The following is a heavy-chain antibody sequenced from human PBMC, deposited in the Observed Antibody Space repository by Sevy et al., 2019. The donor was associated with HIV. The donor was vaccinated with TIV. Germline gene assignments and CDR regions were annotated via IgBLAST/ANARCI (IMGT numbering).Heavy chain of an antibody. CDR1: GFTVSSNY. V-gene: IGHV3-53*01. J-gene: IGHJ4*02. CDR2: IYSGGST. D-gene: IGHD2-2*01. Sequence: GGSLRLSCAASGFTVSSNYMSWVRQAPGKGREWVSVIYSGGSTNYADSVKGRFTISSDNSKNTLYLQMNSLRAEDKAAYYCARGGLAIPAAMGYWGQGTLVTVSS. CDR3: ARGGLAIPAAMGY.